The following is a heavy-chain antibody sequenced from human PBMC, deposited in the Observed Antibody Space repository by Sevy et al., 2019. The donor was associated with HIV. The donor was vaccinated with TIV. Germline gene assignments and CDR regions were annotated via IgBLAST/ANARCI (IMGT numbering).Heavy chain of an antibody. CDR2: IWYDGTNK. CDR3: ASGGYYYASRSQNFDY. CDR1: GFTFSSYG. D-gene: IGHD3-10*01. J-gene: IGHJ4*02. Sequence: GGSLRLSCAASGFTFSSYGMHWVRQAPGKGLEWVALIWYDGTNKYYADSVKGRFTISRDNSKNTLYLQMNSLRAEDTAVYYCASGGYYYASRSQNFDYWGPGTLVTVSS. V-gene: IGHV3-33*01.